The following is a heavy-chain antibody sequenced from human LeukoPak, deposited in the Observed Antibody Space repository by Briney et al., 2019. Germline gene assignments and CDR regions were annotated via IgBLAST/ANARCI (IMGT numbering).Heavy chain of an antibody. CDR2: IYTSGST. D-gene: IGHD6-6*01. CDR3: ARGGRQTYSSSSMDY. CDR1: GGSISSYY. V-gene: IGHV4-4*07. J-gene: IGHJ4*02. Sequence: PSETLSLTXTVSGGSISSYYWSWIRQPAGKGLEWIGRIYTSGSTNYNPSLKSRVTMSVDTSKNQFSLKLSSVTAVDTAVYYCARGGRQTYSSSSMDYWGQGTLVTVSS.